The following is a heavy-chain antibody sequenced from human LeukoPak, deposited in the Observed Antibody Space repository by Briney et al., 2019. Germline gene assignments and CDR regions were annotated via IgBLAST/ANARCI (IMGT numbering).Heavy chain of an antibody. D-gene: IGHD2-2*01. V-gene: IGHV3-11*01. CDR2: ISSSGNTI. CDR1: GFTFSDYY. CDR3: ARDLRYCSSTSCYAHRDH. Sequence: PGGSLRLSCAASGFTFSDYYMSWIRQAPGKGLEGVSYISSSGNTIYYADSVKGRFTISRDNAKNSLYLQKNSLRAEDTAVYYCARDLRYCSSTSCYAHRDHWRQGTLVTVSS. J-gene: IGHJ4*02.